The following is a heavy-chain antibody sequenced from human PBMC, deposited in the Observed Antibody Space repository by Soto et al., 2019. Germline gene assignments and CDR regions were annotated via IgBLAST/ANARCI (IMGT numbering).Heavy chain of an antibody. CDR3: ARGGSSDWQVALDI. CDR2: IKHSGSS. D-gene: IGHD6-19*01. Sequence: FKTSETLSLTCAVYAGSFSHYYWNWIRQSPGKGLEWIGKIKHSGSSNYNPSLRSRVSISVDMFKNQFSLRLTSVAAADTAVYYCARGGSSDWQVALDIWGQGTMVTVSS. CDR1: AGSFSHYY. J-gene: IGHJ3*02. V-gene: IGHV4-34*01.